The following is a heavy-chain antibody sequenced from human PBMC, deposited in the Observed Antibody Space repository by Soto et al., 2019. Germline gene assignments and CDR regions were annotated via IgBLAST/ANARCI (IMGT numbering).Heavy chain of an antibody. D-gene: IGHD2-8*01. CDR2: ISGSGGST. CDR1: GFTFSSYA. J-gene: IGHJ4*02. V-gene: IGHV3-23*01. Sequence: EVQLLESGGTLVQPGGSLRLSCAASGFTFSSYAMSWVRRAPGKGLEWVSTISGSGGSTDYAASVKGRFTISRDNSKNTLYLQMNSLRAEDTAIYYCAKVQALYVGGFNYWGQGTLVTVSS. CDR3: AKVQALYVGGFNY.